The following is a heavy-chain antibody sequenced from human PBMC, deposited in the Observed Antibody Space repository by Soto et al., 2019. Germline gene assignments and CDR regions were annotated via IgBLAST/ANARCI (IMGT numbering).Heavy chain of an antibody. Sequence: QVQLQESGPGLVKPSGTLSLTCAGSGDSISNSRWWTWVRQPPGKGLEWIGDIFHSGDTNYNPSLKSRVFISVDKSQNQFSLKVSSVTAADTAVYYCAYSTGWYRHDVWGQGTLVTVSS. V-gene: IGHV4-4*02. J-gene: IGHJ3*01. CDR2: IFHSGDT. CDR1: GDSISNSRW. D-gene: IGHD6-19*01. CDR3: AYSTGWYRHDV.